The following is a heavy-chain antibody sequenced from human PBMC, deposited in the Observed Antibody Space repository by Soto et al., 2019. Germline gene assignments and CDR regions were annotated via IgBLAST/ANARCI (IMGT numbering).Heavy chain of an antibody. CDR1: GFTFSSYA. Sequence: PGGSLRLSCAASGFTFSSYAMSWVRQAPGKGLEWVSAISGSGGSTYYADSVKGRFTISRDNSKNTLYLQMNSLRAEDTAVYYCAKDRGLAPHYYYGMDVWGQGTTVTVYS. V-gene: IGHV3-23*01. CDR2: ISGSGGST. CDR3: AKDRGLAPHYYYGMDV. D-gene: IGHD6-6*01. J-gene: IGHJ6*02.